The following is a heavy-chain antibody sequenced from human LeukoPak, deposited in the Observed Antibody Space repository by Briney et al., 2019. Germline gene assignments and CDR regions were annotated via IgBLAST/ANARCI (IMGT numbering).Heavy chain of an antibody. D-gene: IGHD5-24*01. CDR2: IIPIFGTA. V-gene: IGHV1-69*13. CDR1: GGTFSSYA. Sequence: ASVKVSCKASGGTFSSYAISWVRQAPGQGLEWMGGIIPIFGTANYAQKFQGRVTITADESTSTAYMELSSLRSEDTAVYYCARMRTWDGYQTSFDYWGQGTLVTVSS. CDR3: ARMRTWDGYQTSFDY. J-gene: IGHJ4*02.